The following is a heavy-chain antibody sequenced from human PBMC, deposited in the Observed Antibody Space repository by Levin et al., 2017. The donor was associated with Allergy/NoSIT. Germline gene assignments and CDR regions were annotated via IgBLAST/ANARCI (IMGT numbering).Heavy chain of an antibody. CDR2: ISWNSGSI. CDR1: GFTFDDYA. V-gene: IGHV3-9*01. D-gene: IGHD4-17*01. CDR3: AKDPGDGTFDY. Sequence: SLKISCAASGFTFDDYAMHWVRQAPGKGLEWVSGISWNSGSIGYADSVKGRFTISRDNAKNSLYLQMNSLRAEDTALYYCAKDPGDGTFDYWGQGTLVTVSS. J-gene: IGHJ4*02.